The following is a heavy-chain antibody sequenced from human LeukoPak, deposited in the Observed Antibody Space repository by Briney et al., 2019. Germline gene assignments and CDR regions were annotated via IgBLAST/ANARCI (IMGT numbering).Heavy chain of an antibody. Sequence: SGGSLRLSCAASGFAFSSYSMNWVRQAPGKGLEWVSSISSSSSYIYYADSVKGRFTISRDNAKNSLYLQMNSLRAEDTAVYYCAREKITMIVVARDAFDIWGQGTMVTVSS. V-gene: IGHV3-21*01. CDR1: GFAFSSYS. CDR3: AREKITMIVVARDAFDI. D-gene: IGHD3-22*01. CDR2: ISSSSSYI. J-gene: IGHJ3*02.